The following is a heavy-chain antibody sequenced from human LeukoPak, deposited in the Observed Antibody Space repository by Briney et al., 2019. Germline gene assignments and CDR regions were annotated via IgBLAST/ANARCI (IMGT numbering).Heavy chain of an antibody. CDR2: ISYDGSNK. CDR3: ARGVDYYYDSSGYYSPVDY. Sequence: GGSLRLSCAASGFTFSNYAMHWVRQAPGKGLEWVAIISYDGSNKYYTDSVKGRFTISRDNAKNTLYLQMNSLRAEDTAMYYCARGVDYYYDSSGYYSPVDYWGQGTLVTVSS. V-gene: IGHV3-30*04. CDR1: GFTFSNYA. D-gene: IGHD3-22*01. J-gene: IGHJ4*02.